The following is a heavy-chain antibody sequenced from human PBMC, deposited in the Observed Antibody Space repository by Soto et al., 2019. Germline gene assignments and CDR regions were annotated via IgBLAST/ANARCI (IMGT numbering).Heavy chain of an antibody. CDR3: ARDTARVWFGELFDPDAFDI. CDR1: GFTFSSYE. J-gene: IGHJ3*02. D-gene: IGHD3-10*01. CDR2: ISISGSTI. Sequence: PGGSLRLSCAASGFTFSSYEMNWVRQAPGKGLEWVSYISISGSTIYYADSVKGRFTISRDNAKNSLYLQMNSLRAEDTAVYYCARDTARVWFGELFDPDAFDIWGQGTMVTVSS. V-gene: IGHV3-48*03.